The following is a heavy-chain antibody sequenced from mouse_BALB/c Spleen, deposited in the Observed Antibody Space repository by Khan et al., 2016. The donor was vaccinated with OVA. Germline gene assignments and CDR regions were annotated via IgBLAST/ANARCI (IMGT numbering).Heavy chain of an antibody. Sequence: QVRLQQSGAELVRPGVSVKISCKGSGYTFTDYAMHWVKQSHAKSLEWIGVISTHYGDASYNQKFKGKATMTVDKSSSTAYMELARLTSEDSAIXYCGRGSGEYRFAYWGQGNLVTVSS. V-gene: IGHV1S137*01. CDR3: GRGSGEYRFAY. D-gene: IGHD1-3*01. CDR1: GYTFTDYA. J-gene: IGHJ3*01. CDR2: ISTHYGDA.